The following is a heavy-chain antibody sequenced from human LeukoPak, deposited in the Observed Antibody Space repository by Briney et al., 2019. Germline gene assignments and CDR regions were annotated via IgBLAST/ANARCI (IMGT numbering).Heavy chain of an antibody. V-gene: IGHV4-34*01. D-gene: IGHD3-10*01. CDR3: ARSHYYGSGSYYSI. J-gene: IGHJ3*02. CDR1: GGSFSGYY. Sequence: PSETLSLTCAVHGGSFSGYYWSWIRQPPGKGLEWIGEINHSGSTNYNPSLKSRVTISVDTSKNQFSLKLSSVTAADTAVYYCARSHYYGSGSYYSIWGQGTMVTVSS. CDR2: INHSGST.